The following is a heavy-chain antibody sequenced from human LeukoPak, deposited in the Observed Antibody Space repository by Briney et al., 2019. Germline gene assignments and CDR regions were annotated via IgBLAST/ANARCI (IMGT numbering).Heavy chain of an antibody. CDR2: INHSGGT. V-gene: IGHV4-34*01. CDR1: GGSFSGYY. Sequence: PSETLSLTCAVYGGSFSGYYWSWIRQPPGKGLEWIGEINHSGGTNYNPSLKSRVIMAVDTSKNQFSLKLTFVTAADTAVYYCARHGDHNDFSPHFALGPYYYYYMDVWGKGTTVTISS. J-gene: IGHJ6*03. D-gene: IGHD1-14*01. CDR3: ARHGDHNDFSPHFALGPYYYYYMDV.